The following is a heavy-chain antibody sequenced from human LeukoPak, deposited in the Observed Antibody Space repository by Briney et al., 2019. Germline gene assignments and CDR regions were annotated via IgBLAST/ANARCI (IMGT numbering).Heavy chain of an antibody. Sequence: SETLSLTCTVSGDSISRYYWGWIRQAPGKGPESFGFISYSGYASYNPSLKSRVTLSRDTSKNQFSLRLSSVTAADTAVYFCARGQNDYGGMVFDYWGQGILVTVSS. CDR3: ARGQNDYGGMVFDY. J-gene: IGHJ4*02. CDR1: GDSISRYY. D-gene: IGHD4/OR15-4a*01. V-gene: IGHV4-59*01. CDR2: ISYSGYA.